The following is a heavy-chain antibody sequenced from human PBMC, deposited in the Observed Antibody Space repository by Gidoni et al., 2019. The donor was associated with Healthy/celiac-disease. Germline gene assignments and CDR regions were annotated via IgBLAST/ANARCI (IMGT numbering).Heavy chain of an antibody. CDR2: IYHSGST. V-gene: IGHV4-4*02. Sequence: QVQLQESGPGLVKPSGNLSLTCAVSGGSISSSNWWSWVRQPPGKGLEWIGEIYHSGSTNYNPSLKSRVTISVDKSKNQFSLKLSSVTAADTAVYYCARLYDSSGYYYSQDAFDIWGQGTMVTVSS. CDR3: ARLYDSSGYYYSQDAFDI. J-gene: IGHJ3*02. CDR1: GGSISSSNW. D-gene: IGHD3-22*01.